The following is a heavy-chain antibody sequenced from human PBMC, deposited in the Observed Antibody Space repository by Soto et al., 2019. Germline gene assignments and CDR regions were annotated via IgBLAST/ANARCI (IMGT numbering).Heavy chain of an antibody. CDR2: IIPIFGTA. CDR1: GGTFSSYA. Sequence: QVQLVQSGAEVKKPGSSVKVSCKASGGTFSSYAISWVRQAPGQGLEWMGGIIPIFGTANYAQKFQGRVTITADESTSTAYMELSSLRSEDTAVYYCAVNYYDSSGYYNLYGEYFQHWGQGTLVTVSS. D-gene: IGHD3-22*01. V-gene: IGHV1-69*12. J-gene: IGHJ1*01. CDR3: AVNYYDSSGYYNLYGEYFQH.